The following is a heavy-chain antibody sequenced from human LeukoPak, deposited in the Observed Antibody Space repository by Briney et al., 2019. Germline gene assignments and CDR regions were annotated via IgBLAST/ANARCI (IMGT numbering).Heavy chain of an antibody. J-gene: IGHJ4*02. CDR3: ASHIWFGELLDVY. V-gene: IGHV1-2*06. CDR1: GYTFTGYY. Sequence: GASVKVSCKASGYTFTGYYMHWVRQAPGQGLEWMGRINPNSGGTNYAQKVQGRVTMTRDTSISTAYMELSRLRSDDTAVYYCASHIWFGELLDVYWGQGTLVTVSS. D-gene: IGHD3-10*01. CDR2: INPNSGGT.